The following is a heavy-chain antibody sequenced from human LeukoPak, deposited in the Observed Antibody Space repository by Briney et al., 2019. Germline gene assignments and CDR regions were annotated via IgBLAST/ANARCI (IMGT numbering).Heavy chain of an antibody. CDR2: TSPILGIA. Sequence: ASVKVSCKASGGTFSSYAISWVRQAPGQGLEWMGGTSPILGIANYAQKFQGRVTITADKSTSTAYMELSSLRSEDTAVYYCARASRKSGYSSSCFDYWGQGTLVTVSS. D-gene: IGHD6-13*01. CDR3: ARASRKSGYSSSCFDY. V-gene: IGHV1-69*04. J-gene: IGHJ4*02. CDR1: GGTFSSYA.